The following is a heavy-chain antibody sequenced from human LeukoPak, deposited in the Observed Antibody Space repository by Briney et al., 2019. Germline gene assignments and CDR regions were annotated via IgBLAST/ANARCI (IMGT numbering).Heavy chain of an antibody. Sequence: GGSLRLSCAASGFTFSRYTMHWVRQAPGKGLEWVAVVSHGGSTEYYADSVKGRFTISRDNSKNTLYLQMNSLRAEDTAVYYCAKGSSSGYAYYFDFWGQGTLVTVSS. D-gene: IGHD3-22*01. CDR3: AKGSSSGYAYYFDF. V-gene: IGHV3-30*18. CDR1: GFTFSRYT. J-gene: IGHJ4*02. CDR2: VSHGGSTE.